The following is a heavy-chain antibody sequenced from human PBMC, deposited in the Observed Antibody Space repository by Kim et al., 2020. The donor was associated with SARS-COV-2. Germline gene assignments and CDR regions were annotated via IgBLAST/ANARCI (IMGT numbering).Heavy chain of an antibody. J-gene: IGHJ3*02. Sequence: SETLSLTCTVSGYSISSGYYWGWIRQPPGKGLEWIGSIYHSGSTYYNPSLKSRVTISVDTSKNQFSLKLSSVTAADTAVYYCARAQWIQGWLKDAFDIWGQGTMVTVSS. V-gene: IGHV4-38-2*02. CDR3: ARAQWIQGWLKDAFDI. CDR2: IYHSGST. CDR1: GYSISSGYY. D-gene: IGHD5-18*01.